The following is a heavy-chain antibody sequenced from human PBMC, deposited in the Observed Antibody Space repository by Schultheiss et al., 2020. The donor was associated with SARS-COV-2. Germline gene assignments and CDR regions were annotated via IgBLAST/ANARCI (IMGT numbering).Heavy chain of an antibody. Sequence: SVKVSCKASGGTFSSYGISWVRQAPGQGLEWMGGIMPIFGTTDYAQKFQGRVTLTADESTSTAYMELSSLGFGDTAVYYCAFGSSSRRTATRSFDYWGRGTQVTVSS. CDR2: IMPIFGTT. CDR1: GGTFSSYG. CDR3: AFGSSSRRTATRSFDY. D-gene: IGHD6-6*01. V-gene: IGHV1-69*13. J-gene: IGHJ4*02.